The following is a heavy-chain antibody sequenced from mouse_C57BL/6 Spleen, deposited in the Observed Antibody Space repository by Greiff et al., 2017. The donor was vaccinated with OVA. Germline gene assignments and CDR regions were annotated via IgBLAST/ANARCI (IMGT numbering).Heavy chain of an antibody. CDR1: GFNIKDNY. V-gene: IGHV14-4*01. J-gene: IGHJ4*01. Sequence: EVQLQQSGAELVRPGASVKLSCTASGFNIKDNYMHWVKQRPEQGLEWIGWIDPENGDTEYASTLQGKSTITADTSSNTAYLQLSSLTSEDTAVYYCTHGGSYAMDYWGQGTSVTVSS. CDR2: IDPENGDT. CDR3: THGGSYAMDY.